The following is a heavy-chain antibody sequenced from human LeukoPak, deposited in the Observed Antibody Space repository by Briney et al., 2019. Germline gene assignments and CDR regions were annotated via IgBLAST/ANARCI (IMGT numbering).Heavy chain of an antibody. J-gene: IGHJ4*02. Sequence: SETLSLTCTVSGGSISSYYWSWIRQPPGEGLEWIGYIYYSGSTNYNPSLKSRVTISVDTSKNQFSLKLSSVTAADTAVYYCASGTDGYNPSFFDYWGQGTLVTVSS. D-gene: IGHD5-24*01. CDR1: GGSISSYY. V-gene: IGHV4-59*01. CDR2: IYYSGST. CDR3: ASGTDGYNPSFFDY.